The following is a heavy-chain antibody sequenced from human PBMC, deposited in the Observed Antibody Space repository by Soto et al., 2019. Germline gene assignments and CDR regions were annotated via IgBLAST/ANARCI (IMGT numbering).Heavy chain of an antibody. D-gene: IGHD6-13*01. CDR1: GDSISSSSYY. CDR2: IHYSGNT. J-gene: IGHJ6*02. CDR3: ARARVPYSSTWYRYDYYGMDI. V-gene: IGHV4-31*03. Sequence: SETLSLTYTVSGDSISSSSYYWSWIRQHPGKGLEWIGYIHYSGNTRYNPSLKSRLTISVDTSKNQFSLMLSSLTAADTAVYFCARARVPYSSTWYRYDYYGMDIWGQGTTVTVSS.